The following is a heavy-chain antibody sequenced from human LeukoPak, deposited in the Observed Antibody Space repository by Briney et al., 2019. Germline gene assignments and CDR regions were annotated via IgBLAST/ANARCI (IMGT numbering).Heavy chain of an antibody. CDR1: GGSISSGSYY. D-gene: IGHD4-17*01. CDR3: ASEVYVDYGDYYYYGMDV. V-gene: IGHV4-61*02. Sequence: PSETLSLTCTVSGGSISSGSYYWSWIQQPAGKGLEWIGRIYTSGSTNYNPSLKSRVTISVDTSKNQFSLKLSSVTAADTAVYYCASEVYVDYGDYYYYGMDVWGQGTTVTVSS. CDR2: IYTSGST. J-gene: IGHJ6*02.